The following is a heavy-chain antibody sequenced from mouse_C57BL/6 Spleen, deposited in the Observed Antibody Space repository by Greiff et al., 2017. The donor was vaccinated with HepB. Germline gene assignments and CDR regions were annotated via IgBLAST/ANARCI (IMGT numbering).Heavy chain of an antibody. V-gene: IGHV14-1*01. Sequence: EVKLMESGAELVRPGASVKLSCTASGFNIKDYYMHWVKQRPEQGLEWIGRIDPEDGDTEYAPKFQGKATMTADTSSNTAYLQLSSLTSEDTAVYYCTRGWLLRGAMDYWGQGTSVTVSS. CDR3: TRGWLLRGAMDY. J-gene: IGHJ4*01. D-gene: IGHD2-3*01. CDR2: IDPEDGDT. CDR1: GFNIKDYY.